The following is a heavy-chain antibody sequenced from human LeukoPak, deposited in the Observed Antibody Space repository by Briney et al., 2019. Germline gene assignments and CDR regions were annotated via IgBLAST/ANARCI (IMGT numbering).Heavy chain of an antibody. J-gene: IGHJ4*02. CDR2: ISYDGSNK. D-gene: IGHD6-19*01. V-gene: IGHV3-30*04. CDR3: ERVGYSSGWYLEGLGGGYFDY. Sequence: PWGSLRLSCAASGFTFSSYAMQWVRQAPGKGLEWVAVISYDGSNKYYADSVKGRFTISRDNSKNTMYLQMHSLRAEDTAVYYCERVGYSSGWYLEGLGGGYFDYWGQGTLVTVSS. CDR1: GFTFSSYA.